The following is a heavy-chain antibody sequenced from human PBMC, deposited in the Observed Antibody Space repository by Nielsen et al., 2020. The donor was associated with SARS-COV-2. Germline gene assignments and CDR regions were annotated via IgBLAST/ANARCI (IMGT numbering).Heavy chain of an antibody. J-gene: IGHJ4*02. CDR3: ARAFDYDYVWGSYRPYYFDY. Sequence: GESLKISCAASGFTFSSYAMHWVRQAPGKGLEYVSAISSNGGSTYYANSVKGRFTISRDNSKNTLYLQMNSLRAEDTAVYYCARAFDYDYVWGSYRPYYFDYWGQGTLVTVSS. D-gene: IGHD3-16*02. CDR2: ISSNGGST. V-gene: IGHV3-64*01. CDR1: GFTFSSYA.